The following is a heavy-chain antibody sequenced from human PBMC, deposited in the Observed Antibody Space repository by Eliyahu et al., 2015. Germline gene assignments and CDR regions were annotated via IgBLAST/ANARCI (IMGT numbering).Heavy chain of an antibody. V-gene: IGHV1-3*01. CDR1: GYXFXSYA. Sequence: QVQLVQSGAEVKKPGASVKVSCKASGYXFXSYAMHWVXQAPGQRLEWMGWINXGKGNTKYSQKXQGRVTITRDTSASTAYMELSSLRSEDTAVYYCARSLFHSSARPGYSSGWYYFDYWGQGTLVTVSS. J-gene: IGHJ4*02. CDR2: INXGKGNT. D-gene: IGHD6-19*01. CDR3: ARSLFHSSARPGYSSGWYYFDY.